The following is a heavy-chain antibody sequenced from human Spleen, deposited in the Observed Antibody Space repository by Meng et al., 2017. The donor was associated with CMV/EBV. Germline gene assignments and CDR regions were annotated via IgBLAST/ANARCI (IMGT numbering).Heavy chain of an antibody. CDR1: GYTFTNYY. J-gene: IGHJ4*02. Sequence: ASVKVSCKASGYTFTNYYIHWLRQAPGQSLEWMGWIFPHTGATGYAEHFQGRVTMTRDTSVSTAYMEVSRVRFDDTAVYYCARVGSGPGGIDYWGQGTLVTVSS. CDR2: IFPHTGAT. D-gene: IGHD3-10*01. V-gene: IGHV1-2*02. CDR3: ARVGSGPGGIDY.